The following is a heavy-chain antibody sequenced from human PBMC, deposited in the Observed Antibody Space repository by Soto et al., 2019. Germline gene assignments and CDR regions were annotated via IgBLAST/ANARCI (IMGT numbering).Heavy chain of an antibody. CDR2: IWYDGSNK. J-gene: IGHJ4*02. CDR3: ARSPLVRGVIITVGDY. Sequence: QVQLVESGGGVVQPGRSLRLSCAASGFTFSSYGMHWVRQAPGKGLEWVAVIWYDGSNKYYADSVKGRFTISRDNSKNTLYLQMNSLRAEDTAVYYCARSPLVRGVIITVGDYWGQGTLVTVSS. V-gene: IGHV3-33*01. D-gene: IGHD3-10*01. CDR1: GFTFSSYG.